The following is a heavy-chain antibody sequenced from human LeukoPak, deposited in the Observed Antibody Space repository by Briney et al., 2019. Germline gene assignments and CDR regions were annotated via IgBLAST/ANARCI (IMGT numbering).Heavy chain of an antibody. V-gene: IGHV3-48*01. CDR2: ISSISSTI. J-gene: IGHJ1*01. CDR3: AKDPYFQH. CDR1: GFSFSSYC. Sequence: GGSLRLSCAASGFSFSSYCMNWVRQAPGKGLEWVSYISSISSTIYYADSVKGRFTISRDNAKNSLYLQMNSLRAEDTAVYYCAKDPYFQHWGQSTLVTVSS.